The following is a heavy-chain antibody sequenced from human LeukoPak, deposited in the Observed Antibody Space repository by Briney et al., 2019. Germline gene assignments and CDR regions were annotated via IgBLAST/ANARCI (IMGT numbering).Heavy chain of an antibody. D-gene: IGHD3-22*01. Sequence: SETLSLTCTVSGGSISSYYWSWIRLPPGKGLEWIGYIYYSGSTNYNPSLKSRVTISVDTSKNQFSLKLSSVTAADTAVYYCARHGYYGPLDAFDIWGQGTMVTVSS. V-gene: IGHV4-59*08. CDR1: GGSISSYY. CDR2: IYYSGST. CDR3: ARHGYYGPLDAFDI. J-gene: IGHJ3*02.